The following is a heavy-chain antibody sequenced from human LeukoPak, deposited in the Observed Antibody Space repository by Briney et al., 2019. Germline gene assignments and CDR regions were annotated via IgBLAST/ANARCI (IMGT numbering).Heavy chain of an antibody. D-gene: IGHD1-26*01. Sequence: SETLSLTCTVSGGSISSYYWSWIRQPAGKGLEWIGRIYTSGSTNYNPSLKSRVTMSVDTSKNQFSLKLSSVTAADTAVYYCARGYGSYSASYNWFDPWGQGTLVTVSS. V-gene: IGHV4-4*07. CDR1: GGSISSYY. CDR2: IYTSGST. CDR3: ARGYGSYSASYNWFDP. J-gene: IGHJ5*02.